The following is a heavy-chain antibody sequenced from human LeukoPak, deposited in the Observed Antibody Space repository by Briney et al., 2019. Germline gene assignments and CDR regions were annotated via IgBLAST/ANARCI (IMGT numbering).Heavy chain of an antibody. D-gene: IGHD3-22*01. CDR3: ARQEGPSSGYYYPFTFDY. Sequence: GESLKISCKGSGYSFTSYWIGWVRQMPGKGLEWMGIIYPGDSDTRYSPSFQGQVTISADKSISTAYLQWSSLKASDTAMYYCARQEGPSSGYYYPFTFDYWGQGTLVTVSS. CDR2: IYPGDSDT. J-gene: IGHJ4*02. V-gene: IGHV5-51*01. CDR1: GYSFTSYW.